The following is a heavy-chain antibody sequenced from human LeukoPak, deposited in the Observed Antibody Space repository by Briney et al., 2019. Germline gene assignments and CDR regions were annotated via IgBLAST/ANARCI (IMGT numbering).Heavy chain of an antibody. CDR2: IKHDGSEK. CDR3: ATDRGWRTSGYYLYYFEY. D-gene: IGHD3-3*01. V-gene: IGHV3-7*01. CDR1: GFIVSDNY. J-gene: IGHJ4*02. Sequence: PGGSLRLSCAASGFIVSDNYMSWVRQAPGKGLEWVASIKHDGSEKYYVDSVRGRFTISRDNTMNSLYLQMSSLRAEDTAVYYCATDRGWRTSGYYLYYFEYWGQGTLVTFSS.